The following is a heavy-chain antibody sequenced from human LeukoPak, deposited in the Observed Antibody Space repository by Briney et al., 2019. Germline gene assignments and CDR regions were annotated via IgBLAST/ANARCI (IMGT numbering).Heavy chain of an antibody. V-gene: IGHV1-2*06. CDR3: AAYDSSGYYYARGSLDY. CDR1: GYTFTGYY. J-gene: IGHJ4*02. D-gene: IGHD3-22*01. CDR2: INPNSGGT. Sequence: GASVKVSCKASGYTFTGYYMHWVRQAPGQGLEWMGRINPNSGGTDYAQKFQGRVTMTRDTSISTAYMELSRLRSDDTAVYYCAAYDSSGYYYARGSLDYWGQGTLVTVPS.